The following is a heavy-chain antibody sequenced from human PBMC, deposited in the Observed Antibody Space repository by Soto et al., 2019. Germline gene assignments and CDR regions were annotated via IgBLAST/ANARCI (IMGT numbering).Heavy chain of an antibody. D-gene: IGHD3-16*01. Sequence: ASLKVSCKASGYTFSRYGISWVRQAPGRGLEWMGWISAYNGDVNYAQNFQGRVTMATDTSTSTAYMELRSLRSDDTAIYYCARDGPLISSRSWLDPWGPGTLVTVSS. CDR1: GYTFSRYG. V-gene: IGHV1-18*04. CDR3: ARDGPLISSRSWLDP. J-gene: IGHJ5*02. CDR2: ISAYNGDV.